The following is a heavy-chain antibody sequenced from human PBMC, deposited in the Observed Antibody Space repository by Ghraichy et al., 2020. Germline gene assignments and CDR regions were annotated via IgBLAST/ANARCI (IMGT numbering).Heavy chain of an antibody. CDR1: GSTFIRYS. V-gene: IGHV1-46*01. Sequence: ASVKVSCKASGSTFIRYSVNWVRQAPGQGLEWMGIISPSDGSTSYAQNFQVRFTMTRDTSTSTVYMELSSLRSEDTAVYYCAVRSGPVLPASMESPMSLDSWGQGTLVTVSS. J-gene: IGHJ4*02. CDR3: AVRSGPVLPASMESPMSLDS. CDR2: ISPSDGST. D-gene: IGHD2-2*01.